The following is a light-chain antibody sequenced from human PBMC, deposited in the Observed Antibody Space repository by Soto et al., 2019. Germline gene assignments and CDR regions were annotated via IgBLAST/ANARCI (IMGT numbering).Light chain of an antibody. CDR3: SSYSSSNSLYV. CDR1: SSDVGGFNF. Sequence: QSALTQPASVSGSPGQSITISCTGTSSDVGGFNFVSWYQQYPGKAPKLMIYEVNNRPSGVSNRFSGSKSCNTASLTISGLQAEDEADYYCSSYSSSNSLYVFGDGTKLTVL. CDR2: EVN. J-gene: IGLJ1*01. V-gene: IGLV2-14*03.